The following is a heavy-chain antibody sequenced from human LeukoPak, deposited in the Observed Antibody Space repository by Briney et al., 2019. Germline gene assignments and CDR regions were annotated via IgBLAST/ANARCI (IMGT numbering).Heavy chain of an antibody. CDR2: IYHSGST. Sequence: SETLSLTCTVSGGSISSGGYYWSWIRQPPGRGLEWIGYIYHSGSTYYNPSLKSRVTISVDRSKNQFSLKLSSVTAADTAVYYCAREKRTGLWSYFDYWGQGTLVTVSS. CDR1: GGSISSGGYY. CDR3: AREKRTGLWSYFDY. D-gene: IGHD2-21*01. J-gene: IGHJ4*02. V-gene: IGHV4-30-2*01.